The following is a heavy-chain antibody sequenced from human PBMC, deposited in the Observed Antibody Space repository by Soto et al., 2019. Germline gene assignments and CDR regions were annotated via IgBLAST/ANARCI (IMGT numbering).Heavy chain of an antibody. J-gene: IGHJ5*02. D-gene: IGHD3-10*01. CDR1: GYTFTSYG. V-gene: IGHV1-18*01. CDR2: ISAYNGNT. Sequence: QVQLVQSGAEVKKPGASVKVSCKASGYTFTSYGISWVRQAPGQGLEWMGWISAYNGNTNYAQKLQGRVTMTTDTSTSRGYMELRGLRSDATVVYFCAGDYDGSGSYYHNCFDPWGRGTLVTVSS. CDR3: AGDYDGSGSYYHNCFDP.